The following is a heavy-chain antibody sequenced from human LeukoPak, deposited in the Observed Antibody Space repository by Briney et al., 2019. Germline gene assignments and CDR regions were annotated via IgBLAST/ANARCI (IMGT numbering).Heavy chain of an antibody. V-gene: IGHV1-2*06. D-gene: IGHD3-3*01. CDR2: INPNSGAT. CDR3: ARDFGVATRGDFDY. CDR1: GYTFTVYF. J-gene: IGHJ4*02. Sequence: ASVNVSCKASGYTFTVYFIHWVRQAPGQGLEWMGRINPNSGATDYAQKFQGRVTMTRDTSISTAYMELSSLKSDDTAVYYCARDFGVATRGDFDYWGQGTLVTVSS.